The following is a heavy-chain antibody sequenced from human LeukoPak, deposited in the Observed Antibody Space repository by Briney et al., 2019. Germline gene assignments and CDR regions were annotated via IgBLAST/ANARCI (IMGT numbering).Heavy chain of an antibody. V-gene: IGHV1-8*01. CDR1: GYTFTSYD. J-gene: IGHJ6*03. Sequence: ASAKVSCKASGYTFTSYDINWVRQATGQGLEWMGWMNPNSGNTGYAQKFQGRVTMTRNTSISTAYMELSSLRSEDTAVYYCAREVNPQYYYYYMDVWGKGTTVTVSS. CDR2: MNPNSGNT. CDR3: AREVNPQYYYYYMDV. D-gene: IGHD1-14*01.